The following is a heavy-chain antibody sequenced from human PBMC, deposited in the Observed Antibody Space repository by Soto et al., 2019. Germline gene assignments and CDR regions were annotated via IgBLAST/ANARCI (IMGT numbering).Heavy chain of an antibody. CDR2: IFHSGST. CDR3: VRGGIAGNWFDP. CDR1: GGSITSGGFY. V-gene: IGHV4-31*03. J-gene: IGHJ5*02. D-gene: IGHD6-13*01. Sequence: QVQLQESGPGLVKPSQTLSLTCSVSGGSITSGGFYWSWIRQHPEKGLEWIAYIFHSGSTDFNPSLKRRIIISADTSKTQCSLKLTSVTAADTAVYYCVRGGIAGNWFDPWGQGTLVTVSS.